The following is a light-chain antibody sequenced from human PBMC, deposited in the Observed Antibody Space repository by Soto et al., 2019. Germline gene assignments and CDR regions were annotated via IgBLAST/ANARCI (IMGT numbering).Light chain of an antibody. CDR1: SSDVGGYNY. V-gene: IGLV2-11*01. J-gene: IGLJ3*02. CDR3: CSYAGNSLWV. Sequence: QSALTQRRSVSGSPGQSVTISCTGTSSDVGGYNYVSWYQQHPGKAPKLVIYDVSKRPSGVPDRFSGSKSANTASLTISGLQAEDEADYYCCSYAGNSLWVFGAGTKLTVL. CDR2: DVS.